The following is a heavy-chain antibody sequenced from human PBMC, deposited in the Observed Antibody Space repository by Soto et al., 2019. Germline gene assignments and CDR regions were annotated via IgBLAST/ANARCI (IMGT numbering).Heavy chain of an antibody. J-gene: IGHJ2*01. D-gene: IGHD3-9*01. CDR2: ISGSGGST. CDR1: GFTFSSYA. Sequence: GGSLRLSCAASGFTFSSYAMSWVRQAPGQGLEWVSAISGSGGSTYYADSVKGRFTISRDNSKNTLYLQMNSLRAEDTAVYYCAKDGGFDILTGYYPYWYFDLWGRGTLVTVSS. CDR3: AKDGGFDILTGYYPYWYFDL. V-gene: IGHV3-23*01.